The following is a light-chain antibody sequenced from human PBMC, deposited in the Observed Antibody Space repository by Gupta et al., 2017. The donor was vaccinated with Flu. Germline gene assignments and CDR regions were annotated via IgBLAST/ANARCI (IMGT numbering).Light chain of an antibody. CDR1: QSVKGA. J-gene: IGKJ4*01. V-gene: IGKV3-11*01. CDR3: QQRADCPLT. Sequence: EVVLTTSPATLSLSPGERATLSCRASQSVKGALAWYQKKPGQAPRLLVYDASNRAAGIPVKVSGSGSGTDFTLTISNLEPEDFAVYYCQQRADCPLTFGGGTKVEIK. CDR2: DAS.